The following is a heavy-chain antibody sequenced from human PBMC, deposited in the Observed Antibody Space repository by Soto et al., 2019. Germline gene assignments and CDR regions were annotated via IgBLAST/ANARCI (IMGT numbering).Heavy chain of an antibody. D-gene: IGHD6-6*01. CDR1: GYTFTSYG. CDR3: ARRTEAARPFRSSYYYSGMDV. CDR2: ISAYNGNT. V-gene: IGHV1-18*01. J-gene: IGHJ6*02. Sequence: GASVKVSCKASGYTFTSYGISWVRQAPGQGLEWMGWISAYNGNTNYAQKLQGRVTMTTDTSTSTAYMELRSLRSDDTAVNYCARRTEAARPFRSSYYYSGMDVWGQGTTVPVSS.